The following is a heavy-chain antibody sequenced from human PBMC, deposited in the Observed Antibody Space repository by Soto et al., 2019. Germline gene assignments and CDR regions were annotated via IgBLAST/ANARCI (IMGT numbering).Heavy chain of an antibody. D-gene: IGHD6-19*01. CDR2: ISSSGGST. CDR1: GFTFNSYS. V-gene: IGHV3-21*01. CDR3: GRSISGWARFDF. J-gene: IGHJ4*02. Sequence: GGSLRLSCAVSGFTFNSYSMNWVRQAPGKGLEWVSSISSSGGSTNHADSVKGRFIISRDNSKNLVYLQMNSLRAEDTAMYYCGRSISGWARFDFWGQGILVTVSS.